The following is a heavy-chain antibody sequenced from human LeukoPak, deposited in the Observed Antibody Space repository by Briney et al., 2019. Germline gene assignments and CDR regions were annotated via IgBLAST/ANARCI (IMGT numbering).Heavy chain of an antibody. CDR2: ISWNSGSI. CDR1: GFTFDDYA. V-gene: IGHV3-9*01. J-gene: IGHJ4*02. D-gene: IGHD1-26*01. CDR3: AKDMGIVGAVYYFDY. Sequence: GRSLRLSCAASGFTFDDYAMHWVRQAPGKGLEWVSGISWNSGSIGYADSVKGRFTISRDNAKNSLYLQMNSLRAEDTALYYCAKDMGIVGAVYYFDYWGQGTLVTVSS.